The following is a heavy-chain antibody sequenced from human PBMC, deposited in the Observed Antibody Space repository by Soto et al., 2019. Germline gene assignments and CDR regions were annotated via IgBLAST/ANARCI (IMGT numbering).Heavy chain of an antibody. CDR3: ARAAYYYESSGYYPGDY. CDR1: GYTFTSYY. CDR2: INPSGGST. V-gene: IGHV1-46*01. Sequence: ASVKVSCTASGYTFTSYYMHWVRQAPGQGLEWMGIINPSGGSTSYAQKFQGRVTMTRDTSTSTVYMEVSSLRSEDTAVYYCARAAYYYESSGYYPGDYWGQGTLVTVSS. D-gene: IGHD3-22*01. J-gene: IGHJ4*02.